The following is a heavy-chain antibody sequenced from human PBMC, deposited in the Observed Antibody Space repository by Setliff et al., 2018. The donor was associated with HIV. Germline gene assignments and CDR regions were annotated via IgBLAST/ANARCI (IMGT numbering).Heavy chain of an antibody. CDR2: IYHTGRT. V-gene: IGHV4-4*03. J-gene: IGHJ4*02. CDR1: GGSISDEKW. Sequence: PETLSLTCAVYGGSISDEKWWDWVRQHPGKGLEWIGEIYHTGRTNYDSSLKSRVTMSVDKTKNEFSLKMTSVTAADTAGYYCTRAPGGGQDYFAYWGRGILVTVSS. CDR3: TRAPGGGQDYFAY. D-gene: IGHD3-16*01.